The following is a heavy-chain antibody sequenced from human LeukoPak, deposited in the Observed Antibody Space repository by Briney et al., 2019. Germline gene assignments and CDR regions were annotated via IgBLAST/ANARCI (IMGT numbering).Heavy chain of an antibody. CDR3: ARGSTLHPACGGDCYPLDY. CDR2: IYYSGST. D-gene: IGHD2-21*02. V-gene: IGHV4-59*01. J-gene: IGHJ4*02. Sequence: SETLSLTCAVYGGSFSGYYWSWIRQPPGKGLEWIGYIYYSGSTNYNPSLKSRVTISVDTSKNQFSLKLSSVTAADTAAYYCARGSTLHPACGGDCYPLDYWGQGTLVTVSS. CDR1: GGSFSGYY.